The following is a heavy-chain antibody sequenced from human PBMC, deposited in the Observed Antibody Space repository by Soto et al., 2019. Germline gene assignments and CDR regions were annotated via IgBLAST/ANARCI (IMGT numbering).Heavy chain of an antibody. CDR1: GYTFTSYA. D-gene: IGHD3-10*01. V-gene: IGHV1-3*01. Sequence: GSVKVSCKASGYTFTSYAMHWVRQAPGQRLEWMGWINAGNGNTKYSQKLQGRVTITRDTSASTAYMELSSLRSEDTAVYYCARDARAYYYYAFDIWGQGTMVTVSS. J-gene: IGHJ3*02. CDR3: ARDARAYYYYAFDI. CDR2: INAGNGNT.